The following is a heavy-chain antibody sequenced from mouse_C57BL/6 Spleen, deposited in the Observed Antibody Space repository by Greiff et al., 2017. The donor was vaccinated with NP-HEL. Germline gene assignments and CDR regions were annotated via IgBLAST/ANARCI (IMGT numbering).Heavy chain of an antibody. CDR2: IYPGNGDT. CDR3: ARGEFYGNYGRAMDY. V-gene: IGHV1-12*01. J-gene: IGHJ4*01. D-gene: IGHD2-1*01. Sequence: QVQLQQSGAELVRPGASVKMSCKASGYTFTSYNMHWVKQTPRQGLEWIGAIYPGNGDTSYNQKFKGKATLTVDKSSSTAYMQLSSLTSEDSTVYFCARGEFYGNYGRAMDYWGQGTSVTVSS. CDR1: GYTFTSYN.